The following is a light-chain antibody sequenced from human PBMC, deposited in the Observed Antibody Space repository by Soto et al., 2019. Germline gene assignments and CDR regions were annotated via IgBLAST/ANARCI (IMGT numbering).Light chain of an antibody. CDR2: GAF. Sequence: EIVLTQSPATLSLSPGERATLSCRASPSVTNYLAWYQQKHGQPPRLLIYGAFNRAAGIPARFSGSGSGTDFTLTISSLEPEDSAVYYCQQRNIWPPVTFGQGTRLEIK. V-gene: IGKV3-11*01. CDR1: PSVTNY. J-gene: IGKJ5*01. CDR3: QQRNIWPPVT.